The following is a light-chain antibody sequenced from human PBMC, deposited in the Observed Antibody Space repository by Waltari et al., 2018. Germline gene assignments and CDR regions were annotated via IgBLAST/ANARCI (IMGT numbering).Light chain of an antibody. CDR2: GSS. CDR3: HQSGGSGRA. J-gene: IGKJ4*01. CDR1: QSVDNWY. V-gene: IGKV3-20*01. Sequence: ENVLTQSPATLSLSPGERATLSCRASQSVDNWYLAWYQLKPGQAPRLLFSGSSRRATGVPDRFSGSGSGTDFTLTISRLEPEDFAVYYCHQSGGSGRAFGGGTKVEIK.